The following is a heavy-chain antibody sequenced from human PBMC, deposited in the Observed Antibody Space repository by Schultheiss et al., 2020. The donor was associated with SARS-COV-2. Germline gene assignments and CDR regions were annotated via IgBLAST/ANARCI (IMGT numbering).Heavy chain of an antibody. Sequence: GESLKISCAASGFTFSSYAMHWVRQAPGKGLEWVAVISYDGSNKYYADSVKGRFTISRDNSKNTLYLQMNSLRAEDTAVYYCAKDDYVWGTLVSVDYWGQGTLVTVSS. J-gene: IGHJ4*02. D-gene: IGHD3-16*01. V-gene: IGHV3-30-3*01. CDR3: AKDDYVWGTLVSVDY. CDR2: ISYDGSNK. CDR1: GFTFSSYA.